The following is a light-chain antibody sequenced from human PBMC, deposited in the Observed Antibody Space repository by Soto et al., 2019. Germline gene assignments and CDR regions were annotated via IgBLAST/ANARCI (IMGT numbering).Light chain of an antibody. CDR2: GAS. V-gene: IGKV3-20*01. J-gene: IGKJ1*01. CDR3: QQYGSSPQT. Sequence: EIVLTHSPFIVFLSXGERATLSXXXSQSVSSSYLAWYQQKPGQAPRLLIYGASSRATGIPDRFSGSGSGTDFTLTISRLEPEDFAVYYCQQYGSSPQTFGQGTKVDIK. CDR1: QSVSSSY.